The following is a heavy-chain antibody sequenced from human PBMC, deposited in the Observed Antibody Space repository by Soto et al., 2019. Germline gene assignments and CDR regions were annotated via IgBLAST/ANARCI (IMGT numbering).Heavy chain of an antibody. CDR1: GYTFTSYG. CDR3: ARDSRLDP. CDR2: ISAYNGNT. V-gene: IGHV1-18*04. Sequence: XSGKLSCKAAGYTFTSYGISWVRQAPGQGLEWMGWISAYNGNTNYAQKLQGRVTMTTDTSTSTAYMELRSLRSDDTAVYYCARDSRLDPWGQGTLVTVSS. J-gene: IGHJ5*02.